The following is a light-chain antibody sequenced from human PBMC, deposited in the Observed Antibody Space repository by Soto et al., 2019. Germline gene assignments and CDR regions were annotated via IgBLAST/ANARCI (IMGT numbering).Light chain of an antibody. V-gene: IGLV1-44*01. CDR2: SNN. CDR3: AAWDDSLNGVI. J-gene: IGLJ2*01. Sequence: QSVLTQPPSASGTPGQRVTISCSGSSSNIGSNPVDWYQQLPGTAPKVLIYSNNQRPSGVPDRFSGSKSGTSASLAIIGLQSQDEADYYCAAWDDSLNGVIFGGGTKLTVL. CDR1: SSNIGSNP.